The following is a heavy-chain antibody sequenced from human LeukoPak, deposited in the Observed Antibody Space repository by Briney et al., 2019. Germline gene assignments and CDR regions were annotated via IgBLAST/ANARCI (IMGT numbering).Heavy chain of an antibody. CDR2: VNWNGATT. J-gene: IGHJ3*02. V-gene: IGHV3-20*04. CDR1: GFIFEDYG. D-gene: IGHD6-6*01. Sequence: GGSLRLSCAASGFIFEDYGMSWVRQAPGKGLEWVSSVNWNGATTRYADSVRGRFTISRDNAKNSLYLQVNNLRAEDTALYYCASPSITTPTDAFDIWGQGTMVTVSS. CDR3: ASPSITTPTDAFDI.